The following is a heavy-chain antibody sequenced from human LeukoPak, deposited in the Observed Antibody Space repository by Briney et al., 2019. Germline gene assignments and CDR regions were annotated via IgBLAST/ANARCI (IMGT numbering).Heavy chain of an antibody. CDR3: AKDAAPYCSGATCYSAADY. D-gene: IGHD2-15*01. Sequence: PGGSLRLSCAASGFTFSSYSMNWVRQAPGKGLEWVSSISSSSSYVYYADSVKGRFTISRDNTKNSLYLQMNSLRAEDTAVYYCAKDAAPYCSGATCYSAADYWGQGTLVTVSS. J-gene: IGHJ4*02. CDR1: GFTFSSYS. V-gene: IGHV3-21*01. CDR2: ISSSSSYV.